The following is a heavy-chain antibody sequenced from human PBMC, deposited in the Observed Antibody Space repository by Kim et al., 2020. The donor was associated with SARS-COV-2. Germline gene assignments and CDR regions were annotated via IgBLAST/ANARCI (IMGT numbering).Heavy chain of an antibody. CDR3: AEPPYSSGWAQADYYYYYGMDV. CDR1: GFTFSSYW. V-gene: IGHV3-74*01. Sequence: GGSLRLSCAASGFTFSSYWMHWVRQAPGKGLVWVSRINSDGSSTSYADSVKGRFTISRDNAKNTLYLQMNSLRAEDTAVYYCAEPPYSSGWAQADYYYYYGMDVWGQGTTVTVSS. J-gene: IGHJ6*02. CDR2: INSDGSST. D-gene: IGHD6-19*01.